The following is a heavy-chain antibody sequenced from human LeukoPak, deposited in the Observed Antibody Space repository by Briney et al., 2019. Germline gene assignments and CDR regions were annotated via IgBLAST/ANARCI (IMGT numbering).Heavy chain of an antibody. D-gene: IGHD1-26*01. J-gene: IGHJ4*02. V-gene: IGHV1-24*01. CDR3: ATVIVGATPLPYYFDY. CDR1: GYTLTELS. Sequence: ASVKVSCKVSGYTLTELSMHWVRQAPGKGLEWMGGFDPEDGETIYAQKSQGRVTMTEDTSTDTAYMELSSLRSEDTAVYYCATVIVGATPLPYYFDYWGQGTLVTVSS. CDR2: FDPEDGET.